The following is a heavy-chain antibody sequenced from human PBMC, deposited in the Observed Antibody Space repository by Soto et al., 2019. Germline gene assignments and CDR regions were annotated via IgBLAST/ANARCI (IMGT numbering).Heavy chain of an antibody. J-gene: IGHJ5*02. CDR2: IYYSEST. Sequence: SETLSLTCTVSGGSISSGGYYWSWIRQHPGKGLEWIGYIYYSESTYYNPSLKSRVTISVDTSKNQFSLKMSSMTAADTAVYYCARVLRFLEWLKFDPWGQGTLVTVSS. V-gene: IGHV4-31*03. CDR1: GGSISSGGYY. CDR3: ARVLRFLEWLKFDP. D-gene: IGHD3-3*01.